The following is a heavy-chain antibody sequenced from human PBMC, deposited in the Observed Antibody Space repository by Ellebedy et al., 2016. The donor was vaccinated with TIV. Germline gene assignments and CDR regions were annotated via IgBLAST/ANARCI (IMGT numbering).Heavy chain of an antibody. D-gene: IGHD3-10*01. CDR3: ARQEVGELTHMDV. CDR2: IYYSGIT. Sequence: SETLSLTCTVSGGSISSSSYYWGWIRQPPGKGLEWIGSIYYSGITYYNPSLKSRVTISVGTSKNQFSLKLSSVTAADTAEYYCARQEVGELTHMDVWGQGTTVTVSS. V-gene: IGHV4-39*01. CDR1: GGSISSSSYY. J-gene: IGHJ6*02.